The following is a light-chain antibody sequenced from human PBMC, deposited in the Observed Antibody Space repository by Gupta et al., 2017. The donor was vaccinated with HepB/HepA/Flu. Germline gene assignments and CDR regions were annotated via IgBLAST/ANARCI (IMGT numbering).Light chain of an antibody. J-gene: IGLJ1*01. Sequence: QSALTQPASVSGSPGQSITISCTGTSSDVGNYNLVSWYQQYPGKAPHLLIKEVNNRPSGVSNRFSGSKSGNTASLTISGLQAEDEADYYCCSYAGSSSYVFGTATKVTVL. CDR1: SSDVGNYNL. CDR2: EVN. CDR3: CSYAGSSSYV. V-gene: IGLV2-23*02.